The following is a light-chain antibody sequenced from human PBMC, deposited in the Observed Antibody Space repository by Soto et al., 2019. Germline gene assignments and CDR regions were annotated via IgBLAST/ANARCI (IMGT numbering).Light chain of an antibody. V-gene: IGLV2-14*01. CDR1: SSDVGGYNY. Sequence: QSALTQPASVSGSPGQSITISCTGTSSDVGGYNYVSWYQLHPGKAPKLMVYEVSNRPSGVSNRFSGSKSGNTASLTISGLQAEEEADSYCSSYTSSTAYVFGTGTKVTV. CDR3: SSYTSSTAYV. CDR2: EVS. J-gene: IGLJ1*01.